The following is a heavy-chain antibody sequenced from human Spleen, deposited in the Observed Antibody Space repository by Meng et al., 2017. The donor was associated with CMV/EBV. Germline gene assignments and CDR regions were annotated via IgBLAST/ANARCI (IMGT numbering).Heavy chain of an antibody. V-gene: IGHV3-21*01. CDR2: IISSSSYI. D-gene: IGHD3-3*01. CDR3: VRDLPYYDFWSGYYDYYYGMDV. CDR1: GFTFSTYR. J-gene: IGHJ6*02. Sequence: GESLKISCAASGFTFSTYRMHWVRQAPGKGLEWVSSIISSSSYIYYADSVEGRVTIPRDNAKNSLYLQMHSLRAEDTAVYYCVRDLPYYDFWSGYYDYYYGMDVWGQGTTVTVSS.